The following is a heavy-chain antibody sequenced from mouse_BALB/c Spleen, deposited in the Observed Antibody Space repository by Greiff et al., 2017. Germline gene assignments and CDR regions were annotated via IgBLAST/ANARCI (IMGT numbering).Heavy chain of an antibody. D-gene: IGHD2-4*01. V-gene: IGHV7-1*02. J-gene: IGHJ1*01. Sequence: EVKLVESGGGLVQPGGSLRLSCATSGFTFSDFYMEWVRQPPGKRLEWIAASRNKANDYTTEYSASVKGRFIVSRDTSQSILYLQMNALRAEDTAIYYCASNYDEEDWYFDVWGEGTTVTVSS. CDR1: GFTFSDFY. CDR3: ASNYDEEDWYFDV. CDR2: SRNKANDYTT.